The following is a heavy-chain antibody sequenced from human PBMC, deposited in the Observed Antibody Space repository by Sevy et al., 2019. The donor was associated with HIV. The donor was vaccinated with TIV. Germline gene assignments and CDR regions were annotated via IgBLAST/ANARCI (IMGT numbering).Heavy chain of an antibody. D-gene: IGHD3-10*01. V-gene: IGHV3-21*01. CDR1: GFTFSSYS. CDR2: IISSSSYI. J-gene: IGHJ6*02. Sequence: GGSLRLSCAASGFTFSSYSMNWVRQAPGKGLEWVSSIISSSSYIYYADSVKGRFTISRDNAKNSLYLQMNSLRAEDTAVYYCARDSKVEFTMVRGVIKVTNYYYGMDVWGQGTTVTVSS. CDR3: ARDSKVEFTMVRGVIKVTNYYYGMDV.